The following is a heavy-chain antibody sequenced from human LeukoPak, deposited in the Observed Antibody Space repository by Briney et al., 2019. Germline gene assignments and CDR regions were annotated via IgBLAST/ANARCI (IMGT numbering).Heavy chain of an antibody. CDR1: GFTFSRSW. D-gene: IGHD3-22*01. J-gene: IGHJ4*02. CDR3: ARDSSGYY. V-gene: IGHV3-7*01. CDR2: IKQDGSEK. Sequence: PGGSLRLSCAASGFTFSRSWMSWVRQAPGKGLEWVANIKQDGSEKYYVDSVKGRFTISRDNAENSLYLQMNSLRAEDTAVYYCARDSSGYYWGQGTLVIVSS.